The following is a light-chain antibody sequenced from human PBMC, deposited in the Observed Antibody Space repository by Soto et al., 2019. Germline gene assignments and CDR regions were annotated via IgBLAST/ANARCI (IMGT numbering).Light chain of an antibody. CDR3: QQTYSTIVT. Sequence: DIQMTQSPSSLSASIGDRVTITCRASQTISSFLNWYQQRPGTAPKLLIHAASSLQTGVPSRFSGSGSGTDFSLTISNLQPEDSAIYFCQQTYSTIVTFGGGTKVEI. V-gene: IGKV1-39*01. CDR2: AAS. J-gene: IGKJ4*01. CDR1: QTISSF.